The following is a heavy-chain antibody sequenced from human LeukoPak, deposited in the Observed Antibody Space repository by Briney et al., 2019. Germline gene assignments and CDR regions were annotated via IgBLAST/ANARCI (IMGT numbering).Heavy chain of an antibody. D-gene: IGHD3-22*01. J-gene: IGHJ4*02. V-gene: IGHV1-8*01. CDR1: GYTFTSYD. CDR2: MNPNSGNT. Sequence: ASVKVSCKASGYTFTSYDINWVRQATGQGLEWMGWMNPNSGNTGYAQKFQGRITMTKNTSISTAYMELSSLRSEDTALYYCARGIDDYYDSSGYYYWGQGTLVTVSS. CDR3: ARGIDDYYDSSGYYY.